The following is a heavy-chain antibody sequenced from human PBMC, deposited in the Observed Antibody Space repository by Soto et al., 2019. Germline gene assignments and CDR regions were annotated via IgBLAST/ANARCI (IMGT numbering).Heavy chain of an antibody. CDR3: AKVATNRYSGSLPGAGAPEYFQH. D-gene: IGHD1-26*01. J-gene: IGHJ1*01. CDR2: ISGSGGST. CDR1: GFTFSSYA. Sequence: GGSLRLSCAASGFTFSSYAMSWVRQAPGKGLEWVSAISGSGGSTYYADSVKGRFTISRDNSKNTLYLQMNSLRAEDTAVYYCAKVATNRYSGSLPGAGAPEYFQHWGQGTLVTVSS. V-gene: IGHV3-23*01.